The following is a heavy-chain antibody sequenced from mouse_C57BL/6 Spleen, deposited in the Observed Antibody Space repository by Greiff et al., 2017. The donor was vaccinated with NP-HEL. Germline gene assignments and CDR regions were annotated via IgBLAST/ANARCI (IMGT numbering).Heavy chain of an antibody. CDR2: IDPENGDT. V-gene: IGHV14-4*01. Sequence: EVNVVESGAELVRPGASVKLSCTASGFNIKDDYMHWVKQRPEQGLEWIGWIDPENGDTEYASKFQGKATITAYTSSNTAYLQLSSLTSEDTAVYYCTRWLRRWGQGTLVTVSA. CDR1: GFNIKDDY. CDR3: TRWLRR. J-gene: IGHJ3*01. D-gene: IGHD2-2*01.